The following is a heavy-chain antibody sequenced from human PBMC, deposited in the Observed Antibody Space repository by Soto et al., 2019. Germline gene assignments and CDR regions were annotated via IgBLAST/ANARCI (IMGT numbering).Heavy chain of an antibody. V-gene: IGHV3-7*01. CDR1: GFSFSRYW. J-gene: IGHJ1*01. CDR2: VNEDGSAK. CDR3: VRLSCSGGSCYSACDY. Sequence: GGSLRLSCAASGFSFSRYWMSWVRQAPGKGLEWMASVNEDGSAKYYVDSVKGRFTISRDNAENSLYLQMNSLRPEDTAVYYCVRLSCSGGSCYSACDYWGQGTLVTVSS. D-gene: IGHD2-15*01.